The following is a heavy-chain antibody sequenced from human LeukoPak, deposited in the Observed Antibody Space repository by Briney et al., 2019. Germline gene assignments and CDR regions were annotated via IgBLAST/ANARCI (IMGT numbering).Heavy chain of an antibody. D-gene: IGHD6-13*01. CDR3: VGSSSLDY. CDR1: GFTFSSYG. Sequence: PGGSLRLSCAASGFTFSSYGMHWVRQAPAKGLAWVAHISIDGSNKYYADSVKGRFTISRDNSENTLYLQMSSLRGEDTAVYYCVGSSSLDYWGQGTLVTVSS. J-gene: IGHJ4*02. V-gene: IGHV3-30*03. CDR2: ISIDGSNK.